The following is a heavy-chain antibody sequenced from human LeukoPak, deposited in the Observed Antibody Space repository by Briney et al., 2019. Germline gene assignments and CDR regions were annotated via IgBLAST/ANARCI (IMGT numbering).Heavy chain of an antibody. V-gene: IGHV3-30*04. CDR3: ARDQLVAATHYFDY. CDR2: ISYDGSNK. D-gene: IGHD2-15*01. Sequence: PGGSLRLSCAAPGFTFSSYAMHWVRQAPGKGLEWVAVISYDGSNKYYADSVKGRFTISRDNSKNTLYLQMNSLRAEDTAVYYCARDQLVAATHYFDYWGQGTLVTVSS. CDR1: GFTFSSYA. J-gene: IGHJ4*02.